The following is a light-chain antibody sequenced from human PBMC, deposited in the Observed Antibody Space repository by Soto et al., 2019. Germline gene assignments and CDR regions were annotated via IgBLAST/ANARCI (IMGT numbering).Light chain of an antibody. Sequence: EIVLTQSPGTLSLSPGERATLSCRASQSVRNTYVAWYQQRPGQAPRLLVSGASSRATGIPDRYSGSGSGTDFTLTINRLEPEDFAVYFCQHYGESPPTFGGGTKVEIK. CDR2: GAS. CDR3: QHYGESPPT. J-gene: IGKJ4*01. CDR1: QSVRNTY. V-gene: IGKV3-20*01.